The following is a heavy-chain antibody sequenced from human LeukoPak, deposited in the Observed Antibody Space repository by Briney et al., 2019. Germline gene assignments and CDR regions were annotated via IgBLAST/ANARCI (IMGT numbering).Heavy chain of an antibody. D-gene: IGHD1-26*01. J-gene: IGHJ5*02. CDR3: ARKWGTGRAVDPLFPTFFDP. CDR1: EYTFIGYY. CDR2: INPDSGHI. Sequence: GASVKVSCKAYEYTFIGYYIHWMRPAPGQGLEWMGWINPDSGHINYAQKFQGRITMTRDTSVNTAYMEMNNLTSDDTAIYYCARKWGTGRAVDPLFPTFFDPWGQGTQVTVSA. V-gene: IGHV1-2*02.